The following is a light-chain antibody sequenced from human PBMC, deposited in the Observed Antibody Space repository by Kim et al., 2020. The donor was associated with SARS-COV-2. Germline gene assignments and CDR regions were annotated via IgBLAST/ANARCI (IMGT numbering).Light chain of an antibody. CDR3: HHRSDWPLT. CDR1: QSITTY. CDR2: DAS. J-gene: IGKJ4*01. V-gene: IGKV3-11*01. Sequence: EIVLTQSPATLSLSPGERATLSCRASQSITTYLAWYQQKPGQAPRLLIYDASNRATGIPARFSGSGFGTDFTLTISSLEREDFAVYYCHHRSDWPLTFGGGTRVEIK.